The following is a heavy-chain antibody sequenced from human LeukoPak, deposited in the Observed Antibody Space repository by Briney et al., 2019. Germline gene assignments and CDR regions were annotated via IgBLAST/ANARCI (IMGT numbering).Heavy chain of an antibody. D-gene: IGHD3-3*01. V-gene: IGHV4-34*01. Sequence: SETLSLTCAVYGGSFSGYYWSWIRQPPGKGLEWIGEIKHSGSTNYNPSLKSRVTISVDTSKNQFSLKLSSVTAADTAVYYCARGERWADFWSGYYNNWFDPWGQGTLVTVSS. J-gene: IGHJ5*02. CDR2: IKHSGST. CDR1: GGSFSGYY. CDR3: ARGERWADFWSGYYNNWFDP.